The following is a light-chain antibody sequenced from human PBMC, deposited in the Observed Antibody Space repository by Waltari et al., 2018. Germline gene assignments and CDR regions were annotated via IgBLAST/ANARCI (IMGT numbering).Light chain of an antibody. J-gene: IGKJ1*01. CDR2: GAS. V-gene: IGKV3-20*01. CDR3: QKYERLPAT. Sequence: EIVLKQYPGTLYLAPGERAPLSCRASQCVCTYLAWYQQTPCQSPRLLIYGASNRAAGIPDRFSGSGSGTDFSLTISRLEPEDFAVYYCQKYERLPATFGQGTKVEIK. CDR1: QCVCTY.